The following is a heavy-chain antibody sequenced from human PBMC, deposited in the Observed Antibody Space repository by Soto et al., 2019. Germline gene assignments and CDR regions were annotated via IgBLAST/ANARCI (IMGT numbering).Heavy chain of an antibody. Sequence: QVQLVQSGAEVKKPGSSVKVSCKASGDTFSSYAFSWVRQAPGQGLEWMGGIIPIFGTADYAQRFQGRVTITADESTSTAYMELSSLRSEDTAVYYCASPPPEYYYYAMDVWAQGTTVTVSS. CDR2: IIPIFGTA. CDR3: ASPPPEYYYYAMDV. CDR1: GDTFSSYA. J-gene: IGHJ6*02. V-gene: IGHV1-69*12.